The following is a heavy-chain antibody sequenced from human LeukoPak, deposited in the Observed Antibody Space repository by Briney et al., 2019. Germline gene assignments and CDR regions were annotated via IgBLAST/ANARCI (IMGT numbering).Heavy chain of an antibody. CDR2: VYDNGNT. J-gene: IGHJ5*02. CDR1: GGSITGHY. CDR3: ARVFRGVVTSNWFDP. Sequence: SETLSLTCTVFGGSITGHYWTWIRQSPGKGLEWIGFVYDNGNTNYSSSLQSRVTMSVDTSTNQLSLKMTSVTAADTAIYYCARVFRGVVTSNWFDPWGQGTLVTVSS. D-gene: IGHD2-21*02. V-gene: IGHV4-59*11.